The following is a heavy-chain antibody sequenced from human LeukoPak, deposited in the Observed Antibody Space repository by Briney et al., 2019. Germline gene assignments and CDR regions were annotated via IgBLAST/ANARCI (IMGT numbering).Heavy chain of an antibody. D-gene: IGHD5-24*01. V-gene: IGHV4-61*02. J-gene: IGHJ4*02. CDR3: AKERNRDGSFDY. CDR2: IYTSGST. Sequence: SETLSLTCTVSGGSISSGSYYWSWIRQPAGKGLEWIGRIYTSGSTNYNPSLKSRVTISVDTSKNQFSLKLSSVTAADTAVYYCAKERNRDGSFDYWGQGTLVTVSS. CDR1: GGSISSGSYY.